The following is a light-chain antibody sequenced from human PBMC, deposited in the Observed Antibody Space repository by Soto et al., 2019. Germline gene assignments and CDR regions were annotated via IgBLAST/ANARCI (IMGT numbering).Light chain of an antibody. CDR1: SSNIGNNY. CDR3: GTWDSSLSAVV. Sequence: QLVLTQPPSVSAAPGQTVTISCSGSSSNIGNNYVSWYQQLPGTAPKLLIYDNNKRPSGIPDRFSGSKSGTSATLGITGLQTGDEADYYCGTWDSSLSAVVFGGGTQLTVL. J-gene: IGLJ2*01. V-gene: IGLV1-51*01. CDR2: DNN.